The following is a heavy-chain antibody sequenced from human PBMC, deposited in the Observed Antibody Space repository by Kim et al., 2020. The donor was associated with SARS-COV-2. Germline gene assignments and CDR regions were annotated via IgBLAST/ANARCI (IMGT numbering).Heavy chain of an antibody. CDR3: ARQYCSGGSCYGAFDI. V-gene: IGHV5-51*01. D-gene: IGHD2-15*01. Sequence: YFQGQVTISADKSISTAYLQWSSLKASDTAMYYCARQYCSGGSCYGAFDIWGQGTMVTVSS. J-gene: IGHJ3*02.